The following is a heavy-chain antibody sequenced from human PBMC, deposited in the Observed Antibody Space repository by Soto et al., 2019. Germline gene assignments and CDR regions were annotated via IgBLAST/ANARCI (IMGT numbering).Heavy chain of an antibody. J-gene: IGHJ4*02. CDR2: TYNSGST. Sequence: QVHLQESGPGLVKPSETLSLTCSVSGDSVSRNHWGWIRQSPGKGLEWIGYTYNSGSTNYNPSLKSRVTISPDTSTNQFSLRLASVTAADTAVYYCTRLRYGDHFDYWGQGIRVTVSS. CDR3: TRLRYGDHFDY. V-gene: IGHV4-59*02. CDR1: GDSVSRNH. D-gene: IGHD2-21*01.